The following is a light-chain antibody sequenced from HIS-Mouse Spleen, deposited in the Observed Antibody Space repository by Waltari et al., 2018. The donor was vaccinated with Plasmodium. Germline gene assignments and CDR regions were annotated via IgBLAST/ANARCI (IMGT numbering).Light chain of an antibody. Sequence: QSVLTQPPSASGTPGQRVTISCSGSSSTIGSTYVYWSPQPPGTAPNPLIYRNNPRPSGVPDRFSGSKSGTSASLAISGLRSEDEADYYCAAWDDSLSGWVFGGGTKLTVL. J-gene: IGLJ3*02. CDR1: SSTIGSTY. V-gene: IGLV1-47*01. CDR2: RNN. CDR3: AAWDDSLSGWV.